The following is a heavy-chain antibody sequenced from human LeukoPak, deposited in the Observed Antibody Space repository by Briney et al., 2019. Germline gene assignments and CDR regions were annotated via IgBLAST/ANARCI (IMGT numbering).Heavy chain of an antibody. J-gene: IGHJ5*02. CDR2: VWSDGTRE. Sequence: GGSLRLSCAASGFIFSRYAMHWVRQAPGTGLEWVAVVWSDGTREYYIDSVKGRFTISRDNSKNTLYLQMNSLRAEDTAVYSCARGVAENGNPNYFDPWGRGALVTVSS. CDR1: GFIFSRYA. V-gene: IGHV3-33*01. D-gene: IGHD6-13*01. CDR3: ARGVAENGNPNYFDP.